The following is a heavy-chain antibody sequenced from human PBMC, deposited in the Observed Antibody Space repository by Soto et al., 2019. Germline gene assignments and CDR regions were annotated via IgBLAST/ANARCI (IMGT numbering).Heavy chain of an antibody. J-gene: IGHJ4*02. CDR1: GYTFTSHD. CDR3: ARDRSTM. V-gene: IGHV1-8*01. Sequence: QVQLVQSGAEVKKPGASVKVSCKASGYTFTSHDINWMRQATGQGLEWMGWMNHNSGHTNYAQKFQGRVSMTRDTSMSTACMEVTKVRSEDTSICYWARDRSTMWGQGTLVTVSS. D-gene: IGHD2-2*01. CDR2: MNHNSGHT.